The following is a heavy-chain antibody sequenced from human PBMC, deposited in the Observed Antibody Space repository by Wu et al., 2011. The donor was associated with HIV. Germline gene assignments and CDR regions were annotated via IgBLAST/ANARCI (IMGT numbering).Heavy chain of an antibody. CDR1: GYTFTGYY. CDR2: INPDSGGT. Sequence: LVQSGAEVKKPGASVKVSCKASGYTFTGYYVHWVRQAPGQGLEWMGWINPDSGGTNYAQKFQARVTMTRDTSISTAYMELNGLTSDDTAVYYCAPATMTFGHWGQGTLVTVSS. D-gene: IGHD5-12*01. CDR3: APATMTFGH. J-gene: IGHJ4*02. V-gene: IGHV1-2*02.